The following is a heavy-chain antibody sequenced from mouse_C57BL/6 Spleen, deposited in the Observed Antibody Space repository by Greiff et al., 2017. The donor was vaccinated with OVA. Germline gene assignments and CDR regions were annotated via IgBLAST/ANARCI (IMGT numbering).Heavy chain of an antibody. Sequence: QVQLQQPGAELVKPGASVKLSCKASGYTFTSYWMQWVKQRPGQGLEWIGEIDPSDSYTNYNQKFKGKATLTVDTSSSTAYMQLSSLTSEDSAVYYCARGKTDSLGYWGQGTTLTVSS. CDR2: IDPSDSYT. J-gene: IGHJ2*01. CDR3: ARGKTDSLGY. CDR1: GYTFTSYW. V-gene: IGHV1-50*01. D-gene: IGHD3-1*01.